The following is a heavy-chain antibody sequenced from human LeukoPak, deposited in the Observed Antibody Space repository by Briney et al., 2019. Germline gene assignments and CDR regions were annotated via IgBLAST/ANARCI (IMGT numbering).Heavy chain of an antibody. CDR3: AKVPYYYDSSAYF. Sequence: QPGGSLRLSCAASGFTFSSYAMSWVRQAPGKRLEWVSAISGSGGSTYYADSLKGRFTISRDNSKNTLYLQMNSLRAEDTAVYYCAKVPYYYDSSAYFWGQGTLVTVSS. J-gene: IGHJ4*02. D-gene: IGHD3-22*01. CDR1: GFTFSSYA. CDR2: ISGSGGST. V-gene: IGHV3-23*01.